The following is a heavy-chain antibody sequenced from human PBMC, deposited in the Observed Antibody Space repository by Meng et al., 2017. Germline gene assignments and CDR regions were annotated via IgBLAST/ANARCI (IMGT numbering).Heavy chain of an antibody. V-gene: IGHV2-70*20. CDR2: IDWDDDK. D-gene: IGHD3-22*01. CDR3: ARILSYYYDSSGIEYYFDY. CDR1: GFSLSTSGMC. Sequence: SGPTLVKPTQTLTLTCTFSGFSLSTSGMCVSWVRQPPGKALEWLALIDWDDDKYYSTSLKTRLTISKDTSKNQVVLTMTNMDPVDTATYYCARILSYYYDSSGIEYYFDYWGQGTQVTVSS. J-gene: IGHJ4*02.